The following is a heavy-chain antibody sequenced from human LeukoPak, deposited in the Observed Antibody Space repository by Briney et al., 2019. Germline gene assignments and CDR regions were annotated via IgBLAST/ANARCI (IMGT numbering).Heavy chain of an antibody. CDR2: ISGGST. Sequence: GGSLRLSCAASGFTVSSNEMSWVRQAPGKGLEWVSSISGGSTYYADSRKGRFTISRDNSKNTMYLQMNSLRAEDTAVYYCAKDVKAMVRGVIYYWGQGTLVTVSS. CDR1: GFTVSSNE. J-gene: IGHJ4*02. CDR3: AKDVKAMVRGVIYY. V-gene: IGHV3-38-3*01. D-gene: IGHD3-10*01.